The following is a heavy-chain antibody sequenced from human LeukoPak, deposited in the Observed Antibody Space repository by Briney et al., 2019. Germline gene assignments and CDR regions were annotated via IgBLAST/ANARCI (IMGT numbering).Heavy chain of an antibody. CDR1: GVSISSTNW. CDR2: ISLTGET. J-gene: IGHJ4*02. D-gene: IGHD1-26*01. V-gene: IGHV4-4*02. Sequence: SETVSLTCCVSGVSISSTNWLSLVRQAPGQGLEGIGEISLTGETNYNPSSIGRVTMLLDETTNNLSLDMPSVTAADTAIYYCSTESGAFCHFGYWGQGTLVIVPP. CDR3: STESGAFCHFGY.